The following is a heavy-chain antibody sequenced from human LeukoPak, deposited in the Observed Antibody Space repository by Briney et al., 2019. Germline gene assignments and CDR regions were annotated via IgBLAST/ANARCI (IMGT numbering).Heavy chain of an antibody. Sequence: SETLSLTCTVSGGSISSSSYYWGWIRQPPGKGLEWIGSIYYSGSTYYNPSLKSRVTISVDTSKNQFSLKLSSVTAADTAVYYCARGAQVVVVAAPSFDYWGQGTLVTVSS. J-gene: IGHJ4*02. CDR1: GGSISSSSYY. D-gene: IGHD2-15*01. V-gene: IGHV4-39*01. CDR2: IYYSGST. CDR3: ARGAQVVVVAAPSFDY.